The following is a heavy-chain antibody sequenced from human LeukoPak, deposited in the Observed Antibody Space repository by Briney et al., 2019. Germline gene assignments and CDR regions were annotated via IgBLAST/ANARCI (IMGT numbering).Heavy chain of an antibody. D-gene: IGHD2-15*01. CDR1: GGSISPYY. Sequence: SSETLFLTCTVSGGSISPYYWSWIRQPPGKGLEWIGYIYYSGSTDYNPSLKGRVTISVDTSKNQFSLKLNSVTAADTAVYYCARHPKGYFSRFDPWGQGTLVTVSS. V-gene: IGHV4-59*08. CDR3: ARHPKGYFSRFDP. CDR2: IYYSGST. J-gene: IGHJ5*02.